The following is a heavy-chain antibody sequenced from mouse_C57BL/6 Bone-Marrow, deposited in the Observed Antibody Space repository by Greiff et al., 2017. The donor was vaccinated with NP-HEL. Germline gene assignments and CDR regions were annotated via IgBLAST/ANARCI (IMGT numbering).Heavy chain of an antibody. D-gene: IGHD2-4*01. V-gene: IGHV2-2*01. CDR2: IWSGGST. CDR1: GFSLTSYG. Sequence: QVQLQQSGPGLVQPSQSLSITCTVSGFSLTSYGVHWVRQSPGKGLEWLGVIWSGGSTDYNAAFISRLSISKDNSKSQVFFKMNSLQADDTAIYYCARNPLYDYDVGYFDYGAKAPLSQSPQ. CDR3: ARNPLYDYDVGYFDY. J-gene: IGHJ2*01.